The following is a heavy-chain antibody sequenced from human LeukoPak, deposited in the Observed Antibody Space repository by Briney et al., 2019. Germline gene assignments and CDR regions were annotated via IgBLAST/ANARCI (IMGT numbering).Heavy chain of an antibody. V-gene: IGHV4-59*01. Sequence: SETLSLTCTVSGASINNKYWSWIRQPPGKGLEWIGYIYYSGSTNYNPSLKSRVTMSIDTSMNQFSLNVSSLTAADTAVYYCARYSRNDDYILDYWGQGILVTVSS. D-gene: IGHD4-17*01. CDR1: GASINNKY. CDR3: ARYSRNDDYILDY. J-gene: IGHJ4*02. CDR2: IYYSGST.